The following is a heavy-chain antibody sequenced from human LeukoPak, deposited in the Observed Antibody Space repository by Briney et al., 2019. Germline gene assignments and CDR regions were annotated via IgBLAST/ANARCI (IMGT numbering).Heavy chain of an antibody. CDR1: GYTFTGYY. Sequence: ASVKVSCKASGYTFTGYYMHWVRQAPGQGLEWMGWINPNSGDTNYAQRFQDRVTITRASSISTVYLELSSLRSDDTAVYYCARLDSHFYASGSYWGYFDYWGQGALVTVSS. CDR3: ARLDSHFYASGSYWGYFDY. V-gene: IGHV1-2*02. D-gene: IGHD3-10*01. CDR2: INPNSGDT. J-gene: IGHJ4*02.